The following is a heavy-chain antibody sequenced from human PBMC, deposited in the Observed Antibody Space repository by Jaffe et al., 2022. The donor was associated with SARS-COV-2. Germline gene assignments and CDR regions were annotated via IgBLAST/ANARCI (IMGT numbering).Heavy chain of an antibody. D-gene: IGHD2-15*01. CDR2: ISSSSSTI. Sequence: EVQLVESGGGLVQPGGSLRLSCAASGFTFSSYSMNWVRQAPGKGLEWVSYISSSSSTIYYADSVKGRFTISRDNAKNSLYLQMNSLRDEDTAVYYCARRLPYCSGGSCYSGYWYFDLWGRGTLVTVSS. CDR3: ARRLPYCSGGSCYSGYWYFDL. V-gene: IGHV3-48*02. CDR1: GFTFSSYS. J-gene: IGHJ2*01.